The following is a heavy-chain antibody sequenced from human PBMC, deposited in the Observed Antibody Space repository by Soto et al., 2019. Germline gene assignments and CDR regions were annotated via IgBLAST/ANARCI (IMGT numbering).Heavy chain of an antibody. CDR1: GLTFSNYG. V-gene: IGHV3-23*01. CDR2: ISGTGGSA. D-gene: IGHD6-19*01. Sequence: GWSLRLSWAASGLTFSNYGMNWVRQAPGKGLEWVGGISGTGGSAYHADSVKGRLTISRDNSKNTLYLQMNSLRAEDTAIYYCVKVGCGWDSRDFFDFRGRRTMVT. CDR3: VKVGCGWDSRDFFDF. J-gene: IGHJ3*01.